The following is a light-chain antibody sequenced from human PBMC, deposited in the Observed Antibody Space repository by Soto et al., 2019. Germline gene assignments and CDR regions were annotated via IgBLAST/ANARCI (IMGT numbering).Light chain of an antibody. V-gene: IGLV2-14*03. CDR3: SSYTRSSTRV. CDR2: DVS. Sequence: QSALTQPASVSGSPGQSITISCTGTSSDVGGYNYVSWYQQHPGKAPKLMIYDVSNRPSGVSNRFSGSKSGNTASLTISVLQAEDEADYYCSSYTRSSTRVFGGGTKVTVL. J-gene: IGLJ2*01. CDR1: SSDVGGYNY.